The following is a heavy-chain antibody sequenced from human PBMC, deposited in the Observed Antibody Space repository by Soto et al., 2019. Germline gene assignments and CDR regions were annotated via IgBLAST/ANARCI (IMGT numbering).Heavy chain of an antibody. J-gene: IGHJ6*02. Sequence: SETLSLTCTVSGGSISSYYWSWIRQPPGKGLEWIGYIYYSGSTNYNPSLKSRVTIPVDTSKNQFSLKLSSVTAADTAVYYCARGHRSSDPNRMDVWGQGTTVTVSS. CDR1: GGSISSYY. CDR2: IYYSGST. CDR3: ARGHRSSDPNRMDV. V-gene: IGHV4-59*01. D-gene: IGHD6-13*01.